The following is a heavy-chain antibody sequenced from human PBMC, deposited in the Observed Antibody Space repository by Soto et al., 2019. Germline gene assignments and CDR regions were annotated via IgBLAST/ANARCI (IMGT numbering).Heavy chain of an antibody. D-gene: IGHD3-10*01. CDR1: GYTFTSYY. Sequence: GASVKVSCKASGYTFTSYYMHWVRQAPGQGLEWMGIINPSGGSTSYAQKFQGRVTMTRDTSTSTVYMELSSLRSEDTAAYYCARGYYYGSGSYYNPYNWFDPWGQGTLVTVSS. CDR3: ARGYYYGSGSYYNPYNWFDP. CDR2: INPSGGST. V-gene: IGHV1-46*03. J-gene: IGHJ5*02.